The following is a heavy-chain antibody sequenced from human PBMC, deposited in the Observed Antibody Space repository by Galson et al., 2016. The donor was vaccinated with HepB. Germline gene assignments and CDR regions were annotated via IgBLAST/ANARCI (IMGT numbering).Heavy chain of an antibody. CDR3: AREPVRLDDLLTGPPKNPDY. CDR1: RFTFSRYE. CDR2: ISSRGTTI. D-gene: IGHD3-9*01. V-gene: IGHV3-48*03. Sequence: SLRLSCAASRFTFSRYEMNWVRQAPGKGLEWVSYISSRGTTIYYADSVKGRFTISRDNAKNSLYLQMNSLRAEDTAVYYCAREPVRLDDLLTGPPKNPDYWGQGTLVTVSS. J-gene: IGHJ4*02.